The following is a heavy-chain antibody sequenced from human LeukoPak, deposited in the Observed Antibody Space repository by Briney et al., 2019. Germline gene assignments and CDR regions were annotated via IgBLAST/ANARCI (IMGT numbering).Heavy chain of an antibody. D-gene: IGHD2-15*01. CDR2: ISSSGSTI. Sequence: GGSLRLSCAASGFTFSDYYMSWTRQAPGKGREWVSYISSSGSTIYYADSVKGRFTISRDNAKNSLYLQMNSLRAEDTAVYYCARVVEKDGNYMDVWGKGTTVTVSS. J-gene: IGHJ6*03. V-gene: IGHV3-11*01. CDR1: GFTFSDYY. CDR3: ARVVEKDGNYMDV.